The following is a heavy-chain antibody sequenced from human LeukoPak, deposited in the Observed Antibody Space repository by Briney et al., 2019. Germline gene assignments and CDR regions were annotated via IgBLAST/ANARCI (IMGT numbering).Heavy chain of an antibody. Sequence: GGSLRLSCAASGFSFDDLGMTWVRQVPGKALEWVAGINWNGASTGYADSVRGRFTISRDNAKNSLYLQMNSLRAEDTAVYYCARDVAYYDSSGPVFDYWGQGTLVTVSS. D-gene: IGHD3-22*01. J-gene: IGHJ4*02. CDR2: INWNGAST. CDR3: ARDVAYYDSSGPVFDY. CDR1: GFSFDDLG. V-gene: IGHV3-20*04.